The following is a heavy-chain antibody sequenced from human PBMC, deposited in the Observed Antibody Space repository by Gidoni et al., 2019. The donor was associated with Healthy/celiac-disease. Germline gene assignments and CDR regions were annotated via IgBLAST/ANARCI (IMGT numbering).Heavy chain of an antibody. J-gene: IGHJ6*02. Sequence: QVQLVQSGAEVKKPGSSVKVSCKASGGTFSSYALSWVRQAPGQGLEWMGGIIPIFGTANYAQKFQGRVTITADESTSTAYMELSSLRSEDTAVYYCAREEGDCSGGSCYSGYYYYGMDVWGQGTTVTVSS. CDR1: GGTFSSYA. CDR2: IIPIFGTA. CDR3: AREEGDCSGGSCYSGYYYYGMDV. V-gene: IGHV1-69*01. D-gene: IGHD2-15*01.